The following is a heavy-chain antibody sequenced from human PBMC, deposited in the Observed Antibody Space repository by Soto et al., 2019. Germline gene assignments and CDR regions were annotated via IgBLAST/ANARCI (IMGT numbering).Heavy chain of an antibody. J-gene: IGHJ6*02. CDR2: ISSSSSYI. D-gene: IGHD3-3*01. Sequence: LRLSCAASGFTFSSYSMNWVRQAPGKGLEWVSSISSSSSYIYYADSVKGRFTISRDNAKNSLYLQMNSLRAEDTAVYYCARVYQSGYQFNYYYYGMDVWGQGTTVTVSS. V-gene: IGHV3-21*01. CDR1: GFTFSSYS. CDR3: ARVYQSGYQFNYYYYGMDV.